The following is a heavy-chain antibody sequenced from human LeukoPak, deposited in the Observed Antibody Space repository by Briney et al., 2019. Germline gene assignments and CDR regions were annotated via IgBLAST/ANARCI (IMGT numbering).Heavy chain of an antibody. J-gene: IGHJ4*02. Sequence: GSLRLSCAASGFTFSSYGMHWVRQAPGKGLEWVAFIRYDGSNKYYADSVKGRFTISRDNSKNTLYLQMNSLRAEDTAVYYCAKDGPYGDYSFDYWGQGTLVTVSS. CDR1: GFTFSSYG. D-gene: IGHD4-17*01. V-gene: IGHV3-30*02. CDR2: IRYDGSNK. CDR3: AKDGPYGDYSFDY.